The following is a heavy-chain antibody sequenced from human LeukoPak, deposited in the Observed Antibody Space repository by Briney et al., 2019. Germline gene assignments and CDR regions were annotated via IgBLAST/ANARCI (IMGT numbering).Heavy chain of an antibody. V-gene: IGHV1-3*01. CDR2: INAGNGNT. D-gene: IGHD2-2*01. CDR1: GYTFTSYA. J-gene: IGHJ6*02. Sequence: ASVKVSCKASGYTFTSYAMHWVRQAPGQRLEWMGWINAGNGNTKYSQKFQGRVTITRDTSASTAYMELSSLRSEDTAVYYCARDPLCGDHFALLCPPSYGMDVWGQGTTVTVSS. CDR3: ARDPLCGDHFALLCPPSYGMDV.